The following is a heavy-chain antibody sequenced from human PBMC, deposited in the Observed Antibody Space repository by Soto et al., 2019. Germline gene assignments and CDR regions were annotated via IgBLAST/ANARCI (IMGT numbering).Heavy chain of an antibody. J-gene: IGHJ4*02. Sequence: QLVQSGSEVKKPGSSVKVSCQASGGTFSGYVVTWVRQAPGQGLEWMGEFVPLFGTTIYAQRVSCRITITAEESTSTADMELRTLRSDDTAVSYCATHGLGVSSTPYFDNWGQGTLVTVSS. CDR1: GGTFSGYV. V-gene: IGHV1-69*01. CDR3: ATHGLGVSSTPYFDN. D-gene: IGHD3-16*01. CDR2: FVPLFGTT.